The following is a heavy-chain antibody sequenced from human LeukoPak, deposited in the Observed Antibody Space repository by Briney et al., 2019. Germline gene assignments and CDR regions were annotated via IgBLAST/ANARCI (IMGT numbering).Heavy chain of an antibody. CDR1: GFTFSSYA. D-gene: IGHD3-10*01. CDR2: ISYDGSNK. CDR3: ARVAAIVRGVNYFDY. V-gene: IGHV3-30*04. Sequence: GRSLRLSCAASGFTFSSYAMHWVRQAPGKGLEWVAVISYDGSNKYYADSVKGRFTISRDNSKNTLYLQMNSLRAEDTAVYYCARVAAIVRGVNYFDYWGQGTLVTVSS. J-gene: IGHJ4*02.